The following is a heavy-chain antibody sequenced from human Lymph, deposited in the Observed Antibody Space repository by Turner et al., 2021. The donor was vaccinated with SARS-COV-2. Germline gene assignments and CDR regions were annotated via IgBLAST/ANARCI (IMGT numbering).Heavy chain of an antibody. CDR2: ISSSSSYI. Sequence: EVQLVESGGGLVKPGGSLRLSCSAFGFTFSTYSMNWVRQAPGKGLEWISSISSSSSYIYYADSVKGRFTISREDAKNSLYLQMNSLRAEDTAVYYCARDIPTTADYFDYWGQGTLVTVSS. CDR1: GFTFSTYS. CDR3: ARDIPTTADYFDY. V-gene: IGHV3-21*01. J-gene: IGHJ4*02. D-gene: IGHD4-17*01.